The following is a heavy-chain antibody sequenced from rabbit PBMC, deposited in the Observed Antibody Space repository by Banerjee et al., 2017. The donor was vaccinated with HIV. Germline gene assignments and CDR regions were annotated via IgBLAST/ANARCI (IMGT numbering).Heavy chain of an antibody. CDR1: GFIFSDNYA. V-gene: IGHV1S40*01. CDR2: IFAGSGNT. D-gene: IGHD1-1*01. CDR3: ARSTSGYDIGDL. J-gene: IGHJ4*01. Sequence: QSLEESGGGLVQPGASLTLTCTASGFIFSDNYAVCWVRQAPGKGLEWIACIFAGSGNTYYASWAKGRFTISKTSSTTVTLQMTSLTAADTATYFCARSTSGYDIGDLWGPGTLVTVS.